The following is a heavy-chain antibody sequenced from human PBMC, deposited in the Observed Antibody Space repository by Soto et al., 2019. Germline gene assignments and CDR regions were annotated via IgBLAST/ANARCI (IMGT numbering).Heavy chain of an antibody. CDR1: GGTFSSYA. J-gene: IGHJ5*02. V-gene: IGHV1-69*01. CDR2: IIPIFGTA. Sequence: QVQLVQSGAEVKKPGSSVKVSCKASGGTFSSYAISWVRQAPGQGLEWMGGIIPIFGTANYAQKFQGRVTITADESTSTAYMELSGLRSEDTAVYYCARVRQIRGYCSSTSCYTGWFDPWGQGTLVTVSS. D-gene: IGHD2-2*02. CDR3: ARVRQIRGYCSSTSCYTGWFDP.